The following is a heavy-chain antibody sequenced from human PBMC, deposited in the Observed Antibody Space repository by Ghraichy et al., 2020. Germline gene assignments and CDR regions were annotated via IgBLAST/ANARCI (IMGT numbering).Heavy chain of an antibody. CDR1: GFTFSSYA. J-gene: IGHJ4*02. D-gene: IGHD3-22*01. Sequence: GGSLRLSCAASGFTFSSYAMSWVRQAPGKGLEWVSAISGSGGSTYYADSVKGRFTISRDNSKNTLYLQMNSLRAEDTAVYYCAKDLTGREANYYDSSDYWGQGTLVTVSS. CDR3: AKDLTGREANYYDSSDY. V-gene: IGHV3-23*01. CDR2: ISGSGGST.